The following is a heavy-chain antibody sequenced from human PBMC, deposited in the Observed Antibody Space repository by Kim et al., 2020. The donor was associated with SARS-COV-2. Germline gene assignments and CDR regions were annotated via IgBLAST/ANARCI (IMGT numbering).Heavy chain of an antibody. CDR2: IYYSGST. Sequence: SETLSLTCTVSGGSISSSSYYWGWIRQPPGKGLEWIGSIYYSGSTYYNPSLKSRVTISVDTSKNQFSLKLSSVTAADTAVYYCARDRSPGYGRDGYSEDYWGQGTLVTVSS. V-gene: IGHV4-39*07. J-gene: IGHJ4*02. CDR3: ARDRSPGYGRDGYSEDY. CDR1: GGSISSSSYY. D-gene: IGHD2-15*01.